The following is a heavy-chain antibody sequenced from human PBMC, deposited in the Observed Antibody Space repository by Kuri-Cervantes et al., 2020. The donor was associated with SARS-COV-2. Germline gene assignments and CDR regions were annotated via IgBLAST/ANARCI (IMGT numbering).Heavy chain of an antibody. CDR2: ISAYNGNT. J-gene: IGHJ6*02. V-gene: IGHV1-18*01. CDR3: ARDRGSSGWSWVYYYYGMDV. D-gene: IGHD6-19*01. Sequence: ASVKVSCKASGGTFTSYVITWVRQAPGQGLEWMGWISAYNGNTNYAQKLQGRVTMTTDTSTSTAYMELRSLRSDDTAVYYCARDRGSSGWSWVYYYYGMDVWGQGTTVTVSS. CDR1: GGTFTSYV.